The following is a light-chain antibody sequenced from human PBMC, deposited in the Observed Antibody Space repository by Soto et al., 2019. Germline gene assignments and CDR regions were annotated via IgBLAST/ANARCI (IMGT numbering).Light chain of an antibody. CDR1: QGISDY. CDR2: AAS. Sequence: DIQMTQSPSSLSASVGDRVTISCRASQGISDYLAWYQQKPGKAPRLLIYAASTLQSGVSFRFTGSGSGTDFTLTISILQPEDVATYYCQKYNWPPFTFGPGTKVDIK. V-gene: IGKV1-27*01. CDR3: QKYNWPPFT. J-gene: IGKJ3*01.